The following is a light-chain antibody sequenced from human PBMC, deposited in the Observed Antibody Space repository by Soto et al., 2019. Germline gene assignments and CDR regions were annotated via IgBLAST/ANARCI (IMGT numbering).Light chain of an antibody. CDR3: QHYNSYSEA. V-gene: IGKV1-5*03. J-gene: IGKJ1*01. CDR2: KAS. CDR1: QSISSY. Sequence: DIQMTQSPSSLSASVGDRVTITCRASQSISSYLNWYQQKPGKAPKLLIYKASTLKSGVPSRFSGSGSGTAGTLTISSLQPDDFATYYGQHYNSYSEAFGQGTKVDIK.